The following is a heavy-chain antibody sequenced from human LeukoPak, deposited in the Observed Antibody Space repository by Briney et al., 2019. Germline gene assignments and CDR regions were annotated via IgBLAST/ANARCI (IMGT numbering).Heavy chain of an antibody. D-gene: IGHD4-17*01. V-gene: IGHV3-48*02. J-gene: IGHJ4*02. CDR1: GFTFSSYS. Sequence: GGSLRLSCAASGFTFSSYSMNWVRQAPGKGLEWVSYISSSSSTIYYADSVKGRFTISRDNAKNSLYLQMNSLRDEDTAVYYCARERSTVTTYYFDYWGQGTLVTVSS. CDR3: ARERSTVTTYYFDY. CDR2: ISSSSSTI.